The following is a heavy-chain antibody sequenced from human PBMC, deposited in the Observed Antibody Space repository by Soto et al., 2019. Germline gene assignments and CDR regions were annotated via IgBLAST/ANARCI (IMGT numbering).Heavy chain of an antibody. V-gene: IGHV3-48*03. D-gene: IGHD6-13*01. Sequence: PGGALRVSCSSSGFTFSSYELNWVRQAPGKGLEWVSYISSSGSTIYYADSVKGRFTISRDNAKNSLYLQMNSLRAEDTAVYYCARIYDSSSSWSQGTLVTVSS. CDR2: ISSSGSTI. CDR1: GFTFSSYE. CDR3: ARIYDSSSS. J-gene: IGHJ4*02.